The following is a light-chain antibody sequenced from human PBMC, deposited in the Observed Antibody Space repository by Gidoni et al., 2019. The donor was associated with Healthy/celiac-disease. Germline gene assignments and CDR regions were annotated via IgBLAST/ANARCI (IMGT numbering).Light chain of an antibody. Sequence: DIVMTQSPATLSVSPGERATLSCRASQSVSSNLAWYQQKPGQAPRLLIYGASTRATGIPASFSGSGSGTELTLTISSLQSEDFAVYYCQQYNNWPPGTFGQGTKVEIK. J-gene: IGKJ1*01. CDR3: QQYNNWPPGT. V-gene: IGKV3-15*01. CDR2: GAS. CDR1: QSVSSN.